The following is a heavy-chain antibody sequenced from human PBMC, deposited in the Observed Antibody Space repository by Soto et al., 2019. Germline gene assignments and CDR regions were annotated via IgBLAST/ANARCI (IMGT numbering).Heavy chain of an antibody. CDR1: GGTISSYC. V-gene: IGHV4-59*01. CDR3: ARARPAANYYYYMDV. Sequence: SETLCLTCTVSGGTISSYCWSWIRQPTGKGLEWIGYIYYSGSTNYNPSLKSRVTISVDTSKNQFSLKLSSVTAADTAVYYCARARPAANYYYYMDVWGKGTTVTVSS. CDR2: IYYSGST. D-gene: IGHD2-2*01. J-gene: IGHJ6*03.